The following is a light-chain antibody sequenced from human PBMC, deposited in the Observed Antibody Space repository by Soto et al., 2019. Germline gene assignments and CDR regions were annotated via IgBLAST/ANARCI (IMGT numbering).Light chain of an antibody. CDR1: QSVSSSY. Sequence: EIVLTPSPGTLSLSPGERATLSCRASQSVSSSYLAWYQQRPGQPPRLLIYDASSMATGITDRFSGSASGTDFTLTISSLEPEDFAVYYCHHYGTSKTFGLGTKV. CDR3: HHYGTSKT. V-gene: IGKV3-20*01. CDR2: DAS. J-gene: IGKJ1*01.